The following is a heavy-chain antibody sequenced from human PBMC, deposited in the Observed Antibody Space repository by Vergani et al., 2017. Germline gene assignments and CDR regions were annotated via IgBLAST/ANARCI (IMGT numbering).Heavy chain of an antibody. J-gene: IGHJ4*02. V-gene: IGHV3-23*04. CDR3: AKDPSSGWFSHY. Sequence: VQLVESGGGEVQPGRSLRLSCSAAGFPFSDYGVHWVRQAPGKGLEWVSAISGSGGSTYYADSVKGRFTISRDNSKNTLYLQMNSLRAEDTAVYYCAKDPSSGWFSHYWGQGTLVTVSS. CDR1: GFPFSDYG. CDR2: ISGSGGST. D-gene: IGHD6-19*01.